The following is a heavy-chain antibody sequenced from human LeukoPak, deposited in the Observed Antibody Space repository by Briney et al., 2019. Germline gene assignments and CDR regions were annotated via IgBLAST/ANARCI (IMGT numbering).Heavy chain of an antibody. CDR3: ARELTVGAAIDY. D-gene: IGHD2-15*01. J-gene: IGHJ4*02. CDR2: IYGGGNS. CDR1: GFTFSTYY. V-gene: IGHV3-66*02. Sequence: GGSLRLSCAASGFTFSTYYMSWVRQASGKGLEWVSGIYGGGNSYYAESVTGRFTISRDNSRNTLHLQMNSLRGEDTAVYYCARELTVGAAIDYWGQGTLVTVSS.